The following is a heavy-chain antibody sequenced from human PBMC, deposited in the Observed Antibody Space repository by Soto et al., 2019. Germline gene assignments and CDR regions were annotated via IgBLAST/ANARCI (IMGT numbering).Heavy chain of an antibody. J-gene: IGHJ5*02. D-gene: IGHD1-7*01. CDR1: VFTFNTYS. Sequence: GGSLRLSCESSVFTFNTYSMHWVRQPPGKGLEWLAAIWYDGTQKYYADSVKGRFIISRDNSKKTLYLQMNSLKTEDTAVYYCTTERNYIPGWFDPWGQGTLVTVSS. CDR3: TTERNYIPGWFDP. CDR2: IWYDGTQK. V-gene: IGHV3-33*01.